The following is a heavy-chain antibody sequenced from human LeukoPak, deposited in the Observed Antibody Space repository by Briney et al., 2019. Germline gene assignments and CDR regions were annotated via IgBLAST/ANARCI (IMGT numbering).Heavy chain of an antibody. Sequence: GRSLRLSCAASGFTFSSYAMHWVRQAPGKGLEWVAVISYDGSNKYYADSVKGRFTISRDNSKNTLYLQMNSLRADDTAVYYCANEDYYDSSAFLAHWGQGTLVTVSS. J-gene: IGHJ4*02. CDR1: GFTFSSYA. V-gene: IGHV3-30*04. CDR3: ANEDYYDSSAFLAH. CDR2: ISYDGSNK. D-gene: IGHD3-22*01.